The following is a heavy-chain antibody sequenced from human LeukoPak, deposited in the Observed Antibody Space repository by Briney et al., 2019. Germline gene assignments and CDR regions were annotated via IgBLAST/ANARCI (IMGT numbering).Heavy chain of an antibody. J-gene: IGHJ6*02. D-gene: IGHD3-10*01. CDR1: GGSISSYY. V-gene: IGHV4-59*01. CDR2: IYYRGST. CDR3: ARDHSYYGSGYYYGMDV. Sequence: SETLSLTCTVSGGSISSYYWSWIRQPPGKGLECIGYIYYRGSTNYNPSLKSRVTISVDTSKNQFSLQLSSVTAADTAVYYCARDHSYYGSGYYYGMDVWGQGTTVTVSS.